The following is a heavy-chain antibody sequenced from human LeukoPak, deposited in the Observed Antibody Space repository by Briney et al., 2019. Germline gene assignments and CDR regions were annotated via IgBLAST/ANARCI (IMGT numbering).Heavy chain of an antibody. V-gene: IGHV1-69*04. CDR1: GGTFSSYA. J-gene: IGHJ3*02. D-gene: IGHD1-26*01. CDR2: IIPILGIA. CDR3: ARVGYSGSYYWDAFDI. Sequence: GASVKVSCKASGGTFSSYAISWVRQAPGQGLEWMGRIIPILGIANYAQKFQGRVTITADKSTSTAYMELSSLRSEDTAVYYCARVGYSGSYYWDAFDIWGQGTMVTVSS.